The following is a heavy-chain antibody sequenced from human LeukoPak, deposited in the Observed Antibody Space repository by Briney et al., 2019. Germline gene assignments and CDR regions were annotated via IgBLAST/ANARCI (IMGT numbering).Heavy chain of an antibody. V-gene: IGHV1-2*02. Sequence: ASVKVSCKASGYPFTGYYIHWVRRAPGQGLEWLGWINPKNGATSCAQKFQGRVTVTTDTSITTAYMDLSSLRSDDTAVYYCGRRGGYYDYWGQGTLVTVSS. CDR2: INPKNGAT. CDR3: GRRGGYYDY. CDR1: GYPFTGYY. J-gene: IGHJ4*02.